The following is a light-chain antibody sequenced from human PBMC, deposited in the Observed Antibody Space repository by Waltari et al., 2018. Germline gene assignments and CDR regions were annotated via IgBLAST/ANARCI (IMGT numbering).Light chain of an antibody. V-gene: IGKV3-11*01. CDR1: ESVFNY. Sequence: EIVLTHSPVTLSLSAGERATLSCRASESVFNYLAWYQQKPGQAPRLLIYDTSKRATGIPARFSGSGYGTDFTLTITNLEAEDFALYYCQQGSILPLTFGGGTKVEIK. CDR3: QQGSILPLT. J-gene: IGKJ4*01. CDR2: DTS.